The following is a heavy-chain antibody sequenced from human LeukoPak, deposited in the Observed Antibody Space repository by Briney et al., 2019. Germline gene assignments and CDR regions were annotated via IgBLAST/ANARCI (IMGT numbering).Heavy chain of an antibody. Sequence: SETLSLTCTVSGGSISISTYYWGWIRQPPGKGLEWIGNIYYSGSTYYNPSLKSRVTISVDTSKNQFALRLSSVTAADTAVYYCARLGTGYDSSGYSIGWFDPWGQGTLVTVSS. CDR1: GGSISISTYY. CDR3: ARLGTGYDSSGYSIGWFDP. J-gene: IGHJ5*02. V-gene: IGHV4-39*01. D-gene: IGHD3-22*01. CDR2: IYYSGST.